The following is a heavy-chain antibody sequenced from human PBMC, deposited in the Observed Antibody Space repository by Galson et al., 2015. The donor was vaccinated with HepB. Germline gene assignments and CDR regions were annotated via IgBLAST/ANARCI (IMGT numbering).Heavy chain of an antibody. CDR3: ARGGAYYGPGFDI. J-gene: IGHJ3*02. Sequence: SLRLSCAASGFTFSTYWTHWVRQAPGKGLVWVSRINSDGSSTGNADSVKYRFTISRDNAKNTLFLQMKSRRAADTAVYYCARGGAYYGPGFDIWCQGTMVTVSS. V-gene: IGHV3-74*01. CDR2: INSDGSST. CDR1: GFTFSTYW. D-gene: IGHD3-10*01.